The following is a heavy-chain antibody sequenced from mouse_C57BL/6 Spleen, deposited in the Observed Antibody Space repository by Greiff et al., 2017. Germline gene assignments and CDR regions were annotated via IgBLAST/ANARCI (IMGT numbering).Heavy chain of an antibody. Sequence: EVQGVESGGGLVKPGGSLKLSCAASGFTFSSYAMSWVRQTPVKRLEWVATISDGGSYTYYPDNVKGRFTISRDNAKNNLYLQMSHLKSEDTAMYYCARSGLGRYFDGWGTGTTVTVSS. D-gene: IGHD4-1*01. CDR3: ARSGLGRYFDG. V-gene: IGHV5-4*01. CDR1: GFTFSSYA. CDR2: ISDGGSYT. J-gene: IGHJ1*03.